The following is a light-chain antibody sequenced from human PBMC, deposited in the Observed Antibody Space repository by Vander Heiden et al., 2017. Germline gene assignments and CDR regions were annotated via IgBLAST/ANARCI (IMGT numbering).Light chain of an antibody. Sequence: IVMPQSPASLSVSPGERATLSCRATQSVTSNVAWYQHKPGQSPRLLIYGASTGATGIPARFSGSGSGTEFTLTISSLQSEDFAVYYCQQYNDWPLTFGGGTKVEV. CDR3: QQYNDWPLT. J-gene: IGKJ4*01. CDR1: QSVTSN. CDR2: GAS. V-gene: IGKV3-15*01.